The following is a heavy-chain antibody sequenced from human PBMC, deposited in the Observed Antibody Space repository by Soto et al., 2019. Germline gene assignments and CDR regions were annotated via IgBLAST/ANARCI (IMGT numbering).Heavy chain of an antibody. CDR3: ARAHHSLVGYFDY. V-gene: IGHV3-7*05. J-gene: IGHJ4*02. CDR1: GFTFSSYW. D-gene: IGHD2-15*01. CDR2: IKQDGSEK. Sequence: EVQLVESGGGLVQPGGSLRLSCAASGFTFSSYWMSWVRQAPGKGLEWVANIKQDGSEKYYVDSVKGRFTISRDNAKNSLYLQMNSLRAEDTAVYYCARAHHSLVGYFDYWGQGTLVTVSS.